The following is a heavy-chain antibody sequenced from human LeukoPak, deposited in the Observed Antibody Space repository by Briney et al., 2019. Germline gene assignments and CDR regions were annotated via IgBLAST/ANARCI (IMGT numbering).Heavy chain of an antibody. Sequence: GGSLRLSCAASGFTFSSYAMHWVRQAPGKGLEWVAVISYDGSNKYYADSVKGRSTISRDNSKNTLYLQMNSLRAEDTAVYYCARSGMAHWGQGTLVTVSS. CDR2: ISYDGSNK. D-gene: IGHD3-10*01. V-gene: IGHV3-30*01. CDR3: ARSGMAH. CDR1: GFTFSSYA. J-gene: IGHJ4*02.